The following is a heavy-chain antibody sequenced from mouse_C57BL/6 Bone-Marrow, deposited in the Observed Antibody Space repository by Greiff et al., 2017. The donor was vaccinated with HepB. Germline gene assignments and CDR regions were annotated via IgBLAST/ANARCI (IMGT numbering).Heavy chain of an antibody. CDR2: ISDGGSYT. J-gene: IGHJ4*01. Sequence: EVNLVESGGGLVKPGGSLKLSCAASGFTFSSYAMSWVRQTPEKRLEWVATISDGGSYTYYPDNVKGRFTISRDNAKNNLYLQMSHLKSEDTAMYYCARDGSSYDAMDYWGQGTSVTVSS. D-gene: IGHD1-1*01. V-gene: IGHV5-4*01. CDR1: GFTFSSYA. CDR3: ARDGSSYDAMDY.